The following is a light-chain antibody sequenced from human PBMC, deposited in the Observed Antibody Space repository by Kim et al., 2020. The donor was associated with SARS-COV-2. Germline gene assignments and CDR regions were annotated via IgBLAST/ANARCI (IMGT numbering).Light chain of an antibody. V-gene: IGLV1-40*01. J-gene: IGLJ2*01. CDR2: GNS. Sequence: VTHSCTGSSSNIGAGYDVHWYQQLHGTAPKLLIYGNSNRPSGVPDRFSGSKSGTSASLAITGLQAEDEADYYCQSYDSSLSGSVVFGGGTQLTVL. CDR1: SSNIGAGYD. CDR3: QSYDSSLSGSVV.